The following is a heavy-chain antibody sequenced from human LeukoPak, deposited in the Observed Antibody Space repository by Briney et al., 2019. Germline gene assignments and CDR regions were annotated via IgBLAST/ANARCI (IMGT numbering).Heavy chain of an antibody. V-gene: IGHV4-31*03. CDR3: ARASEGVYDILTGPLGY. D-gene: IGHD3-9*01. Sequence: SETLSLTCTVSGGSISSGGYYWSWIRQHPGKGLEWIGYIYYSGSTYYSPSLKSRVTISVDTSEKQFPLKLSSVTAADTAVYYCARASEGVYDILTGPLGYWGQGTLVTVSP. CDR2: IYYSGST. J-gene: IGHJ4*02. CDR1: GGSISSGGYY.